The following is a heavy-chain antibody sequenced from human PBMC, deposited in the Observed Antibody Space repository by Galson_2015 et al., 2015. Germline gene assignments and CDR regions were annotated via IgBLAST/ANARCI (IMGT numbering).Heavy chain of an antibody. CDR1: GITFSSYA. V-gene: IGHV3-23*01. J-gene: IGHJ4*02. CDR3: AKNRAGWYSRGGSNS. CDR2: INGSGDST. Sequence: SLRLSCAASGITFSSYAMNWVRQAPGKGLEWVSVINGSGDSTFYGDSVKGRFTISRDNSKNTLFLQMNSLRAEDTAVYYCAKNRAGWYSRGGSNSWGQGTLVTVSS. D-gene: IGHD6-19*01.